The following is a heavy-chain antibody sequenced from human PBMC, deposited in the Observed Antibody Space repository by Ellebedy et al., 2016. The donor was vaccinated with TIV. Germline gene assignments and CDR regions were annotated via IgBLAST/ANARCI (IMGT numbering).Heavy chain of an antibody. CDR3: ARAYYYDSIAYYFDS. D-gene: IGHD3-22*01. V-gene: IGHV1-2*06. CDR1: GHNFNAYF. J-gene: IGHJ4*02. CDR2: INPNSGDT. Sequence: ASVKVSCKASGHNFNAYFIHWVRQAPGQGLEWMGRINPNSGDTNFAQKFLGRVTMTRDTSITTAYMALSRLRSDDTAVYYCARAYYYDSIAYYFDSWGQGSLVTVSS.